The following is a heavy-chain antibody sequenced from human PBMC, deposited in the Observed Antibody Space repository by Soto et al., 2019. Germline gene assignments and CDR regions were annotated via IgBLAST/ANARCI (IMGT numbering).Heavy chain of an antibody. CDR2: ISAYNGNT. CDR1: GYTFTSYG. CDR3: ARMSSSWIPPGYVAFDI. V-gene: IGHV1-18*01. Sequence: SVKVSCKASGYTFTSYGISWVRQAPGQGLERMGWISAYNGNTNYAQKLQGRVAMTTDTSTSTAYMELRSLRSDDTAVYYCARMSSSWIPPGYVAFDIWGQGTMVTVSS. D-gene: IGHD6-13*01. J-gene: IGHJ3*02.